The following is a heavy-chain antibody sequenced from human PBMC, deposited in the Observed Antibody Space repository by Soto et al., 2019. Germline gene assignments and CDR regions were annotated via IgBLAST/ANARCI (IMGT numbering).Heavy chain of an antibody. CDR1: GFTFSSYL. CDR2: IKQDGSEK. J-gene: IGHJ3*02. V-gene: IGHV3-7*01. Sequence: GGSLRLSCAASGFTFSSYLMSWVRQAPGKGLEWVANIKQDGSEKYYVDSVKGRFTISRDNAKNSLYLQMNSLRAEDTAVYYCASQTPGDAFDIWGQGTMVTVSS. CDR3: ASQTPGDAFDI.